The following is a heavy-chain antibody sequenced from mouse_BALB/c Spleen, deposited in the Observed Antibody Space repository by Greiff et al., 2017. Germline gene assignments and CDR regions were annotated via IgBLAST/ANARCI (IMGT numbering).Heavy chain of an antibody. Sequence: VQLKESGGGLVQPGGSMKLSCAASGFTFSDAWMDWVRQSPEKGLEWVAEISSKANNHATYYAESVKGRFTISRDDSKSRVYLQMNSLRAEDTGIYCCTRDSGSYWYFDVWGAGTTVTVSS. CDR2: ISSKANNHAT. CDR3: TRDSGSYWYFDV. CDR1: GFTFSDAW. J-gene: IGHJ1*01. D-gene: IGHD1-3*01. V-gene: IGHV6-6*01.